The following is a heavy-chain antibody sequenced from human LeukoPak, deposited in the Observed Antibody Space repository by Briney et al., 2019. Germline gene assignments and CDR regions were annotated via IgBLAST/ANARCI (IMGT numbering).Heavy chain of an antibody. CDR2: ISYDGSNK. CDR1: GFTFSSYA. V-gene: IGHV3-30-3*01. Sequence: GGSLRLSCAASGFTFSSYAMPWVRQAPGKGLEWVAVISYDGSNKYYADSVKGRFTISRDNSKNTLYLQMNSLRAEDTAVYYCARDTDYYDSSGSEQAFNYWGQGTLVTVSS. J-gene: IGHJ4*02. CDR3: ARDTDYYDSSGSEQAFNY. D-gene: IGHD3-22*01.